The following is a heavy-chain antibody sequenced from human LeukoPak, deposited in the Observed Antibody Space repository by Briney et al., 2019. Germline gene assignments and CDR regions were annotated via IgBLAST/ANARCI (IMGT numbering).Heavy chain of an antibody. CDR1: GIIFRDAW. J-gene: IGHJ6*02. CDR2: ISYDGSDK. Sequence: GGSLRLSCVVSGIIFRDAWMNWVRQAPGKGLEWVAVISYDGSDKYYTESVKGRFTISRDKSKNTLFLQMNSLRAEDTAVYYCARGGTEIYYYYYGMDVWGQGTTVTVSS. V-gene: IGHV3-30*03. CDR3: ARGGTEIYYYYYGMDV.